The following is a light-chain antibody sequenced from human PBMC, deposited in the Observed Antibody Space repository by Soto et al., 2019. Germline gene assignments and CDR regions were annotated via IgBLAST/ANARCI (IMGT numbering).Light chain of an antibody. J-gene: IGKJ1*01. V-gene: IGKV3-15*01. Sequence: EIVMTQSPATLSVSPGERATLSCRASQSVSSNLAWYQQKPGQAPSLLIYGASTRATGTPARFSGSGSGTEFTLTISSLQPEDFATYYCQQSYSTPTFGRGTKVEIE. CDR3: QQSYSTPT. CDR1: QSVSSN. CDR2: GAS.